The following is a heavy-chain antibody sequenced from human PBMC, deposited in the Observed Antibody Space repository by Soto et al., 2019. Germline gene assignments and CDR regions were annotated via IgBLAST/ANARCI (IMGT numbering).Heavy chain of an antibody. CDR3: ARLVGTSWLDS. D-gene: IGHD2-2*01. CDR1: GDSVSTNSAT. J-gene: IGHJ5*01. V-gene: IGHV6-1*01. CDR2: TYYRSNWYT. Sequence: QIHLQQSGPGLVKPSQTLSLTCAISGDSVSTNSATWDWIRQSPSRGLEWLGRTYYRSNWYTDSAVSETGLITTAPDTPNKHLSLQLNSVTPDDTAVYYCARLVGTSWLDSWGQGTLVTVSS.